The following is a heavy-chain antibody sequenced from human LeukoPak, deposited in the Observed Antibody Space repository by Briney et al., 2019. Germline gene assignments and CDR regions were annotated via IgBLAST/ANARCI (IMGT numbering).Heavy chain of an antibody. CDR3: ARVQDDFWSGGYFDY. CDR2: IYISGST. D-gene: IGHD3-3*01. V-gene: IGHV4-61*02. Sequence: SETLSLTCTVSGGSISSGSYYWSWIRQPAGKGLEWIGRIYISGSTNYNPSLKSRVTISVDTSKNQFSLKLSSVTAADTAVYYCARVQDDFWSGGYFDYWGQGTLVTVSS. J-gene: IGHJ4*02. CDR1: GGSISSGSYY.